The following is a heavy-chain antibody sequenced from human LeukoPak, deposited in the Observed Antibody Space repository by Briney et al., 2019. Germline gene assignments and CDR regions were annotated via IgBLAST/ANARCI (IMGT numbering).Heavy chain of an antibody. CDR3: ARGYYGSGLGMDV. Sequence: ASVKVSCKASGYTFSGHYIHWVRQAPGQGLEWMGWMNPNSGNTGYAQKFQGRVTMTRNTSTRTAYMELSSLRSEDTAVYYCARGYYGSGLGMDVWGQGTTVTVSS. CDR2: MNPNSGNT. V-gene: IGHV1-8*02. CDR1: GYTFSGHY. J-gene: IGHJ6*02. D-gene: IGHD3-10*01.